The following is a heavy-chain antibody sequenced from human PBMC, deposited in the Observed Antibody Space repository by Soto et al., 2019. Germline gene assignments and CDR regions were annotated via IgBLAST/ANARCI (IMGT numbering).Heavy chain of an antibody. Sequence: SETLSLTCAVYGGSFSGYYWSWIRQPPGKGLEWIGEINHSGSTNYNPSLKSRVTISVDTSKNQFSLKLSSVTAADTAVYYCARGRRAAAGPSYFDYWGQGTLVTVSS. V-gene: IGHV4-34*01. J-gene: IGHJ4*02. CDR3: ARGRRAAAGPSYFDY. CDR2: INHSGST. D-gene: IGHD6-13*01. CDR1: GGSFSGYY.